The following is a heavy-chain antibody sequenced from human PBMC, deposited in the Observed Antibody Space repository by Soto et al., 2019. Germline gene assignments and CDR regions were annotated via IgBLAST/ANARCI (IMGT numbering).Heavy chain of an antibody. J-gene: IGHJ5*02. CDR3: ARVTRTNWFDP. D-gene: IGHD2-21*02. Sequence: KPSETLSLSCTISGGSISSYYWSWIRQPPGKGLEWIGYIYYSGSTNYNPSLKSRVTISEDTSKNQFSLKLSSVTAADTAVYYCARVTRTNWFDPWGQGTLVTVSS. CDR1: GGSISSYY. CDR2: IYYSGST. V-gene: IGHV4-59*08.